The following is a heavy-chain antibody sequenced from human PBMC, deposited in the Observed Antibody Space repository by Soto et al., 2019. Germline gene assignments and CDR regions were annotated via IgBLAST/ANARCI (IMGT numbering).Heavy chain of an antibody. CDR1: GGSFSGYY. D-gene: IGHD2-8*01. Sequence: QVQLQQWGAGLLKPSEILSLTCGVYGGSFSGYYWSWIRQPPGKGLEWIGEINYSGSINYNPPLTRRLTLSIDTSKNHFTLQLNSGTAADTAVYYCARGLNEYRMQYHRYCYIDVWDKGTTVTVSS. CDR2: INYSGSI. V-gene: IGHV4-34*01. CDR3: ARGLNEYRMQYHRYCYIDV. J-gene: IGHJ6*03.